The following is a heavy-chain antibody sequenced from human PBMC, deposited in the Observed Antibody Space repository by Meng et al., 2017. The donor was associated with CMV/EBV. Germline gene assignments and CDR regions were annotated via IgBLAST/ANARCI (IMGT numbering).Heavy chain of an antibody. CDR2: IKSKTGGGTT. CDR1: NAW. J-gene: IGHJ6*02. D-gene: IGHD1-26*01. Sequence: NAWMRWVRQGPGKGLELVGRIKSKTGGGTTDYAATVKGRFNISRDDSKNTLYLQMNSLKTEDTAVYYCTTDSGGIVGPYYYYYGMDVWGQGTTVTVSS. V-gene: IGHV3-15*01. CDR3: TTDSGGIVGPYYYYYGMDV.